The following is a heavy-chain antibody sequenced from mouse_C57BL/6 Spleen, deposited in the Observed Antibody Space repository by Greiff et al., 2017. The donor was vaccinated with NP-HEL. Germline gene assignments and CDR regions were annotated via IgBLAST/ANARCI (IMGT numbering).Heavy chain of an antibody. CDR3: ARSYSNHWYFDV. Sequence: QVQLQQSGPGLVQPSQSLSITCTVSGFSLTSYGVHWVRQSPGKGLEWLGVIWSGGSTDYNAAFISRLSISKDNSKSQVFFKMNSLQADDTAIYYCARSYSNHWYFDVWGTGTTVTVSS. D-gene: IGHD2-5*01. V-gene: IGHV2-2*01. CDR2: IWSGGST. CDR1: GFSLTSYG. J-gene: IGHJ1*03.